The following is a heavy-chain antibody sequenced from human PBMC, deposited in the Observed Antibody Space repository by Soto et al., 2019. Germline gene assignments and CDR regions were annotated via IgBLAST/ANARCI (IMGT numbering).Heavy chain of an antibody. V-gene: IGHV1-18*01. D-gene: IGHD3-16*02. CDR3: ARAGYYDYVWGSYRPDNWFDP. Sequence: ASVKVSCKASGYTFTSYGISWVRQAPGQGLEWMGWISAYNGNTNYAQKLQGRVTMTTDTSTSTAYMELRSLRSDDTAVYYCARAGYYDYVWGSYRPDNWFDPWGQGTLVTVS. CDR2: ISAYNGNT. J-gene: IGHJ5*02. CDR1: GYTFTSYG.